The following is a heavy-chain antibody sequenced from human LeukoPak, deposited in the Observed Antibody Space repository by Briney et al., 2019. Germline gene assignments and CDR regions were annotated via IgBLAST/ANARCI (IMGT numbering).Heavy chain of an antibody. J-gene: IGHJ4*02. D-gene: IGHD2-2*02. CDR2: MNPNSGNT. V-gene: IGHV1-8*01. CDR1: GYTFTSYD. Sequence: ASVKVSCKASGYTFTSYDINWVRQATGQGLEWMGWMNPNSGNTGYAQKFQGRVTMTRNTSISTAYMELSSLRSEDTAVYYCARGGVGRHQRLYPLDYWGQGTLVTVSS. CDR3: ARGGVGRHQRLYPLDY.